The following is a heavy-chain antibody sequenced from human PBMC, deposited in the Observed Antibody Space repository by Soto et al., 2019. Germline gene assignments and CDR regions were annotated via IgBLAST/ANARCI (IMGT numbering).Heavy chain of an antibody. Sequence: ASVKVSCKASGGTFSSYAISWVRQAPGQGLEWMGGIIPIFGTANYAQKFQGRVTITADESTSTAYMELSSLRSEDTAVYYCARAGGYSYGRGGSYYSYGMDVWGQGTTVTVSS. V-gene: IGHV1-69*13. D-gene: IGHD5-18*01. CDR1: GGTFSSYA. CDR3: ARAGGYSYGRGGSYYSYGMDV. CDR2: IIPIFGTA. J-gene: IGHJ6*02.